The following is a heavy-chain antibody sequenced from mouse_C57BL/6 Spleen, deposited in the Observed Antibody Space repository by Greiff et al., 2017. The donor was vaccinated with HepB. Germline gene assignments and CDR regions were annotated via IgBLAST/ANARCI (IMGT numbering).Heavy chain of an antibody. V-gene: IGHV1-64*01. J-gene: IGHJ4*01. CDR1: GYTFTSYW. CDR3: ARGRSYYAMDY. CDR2: IHTNSGST. Sequence: QVQLQQSGAELVKPGASVKLSCKASGYTFTSYWMHWVKQRPGQGLEWIGMIHTNSGSTNYNEKFKSKATLTVDKSSSTAYMQLSSLTSEDSAVYYCARGRSYYAMDYWGQGTSVTVSS.